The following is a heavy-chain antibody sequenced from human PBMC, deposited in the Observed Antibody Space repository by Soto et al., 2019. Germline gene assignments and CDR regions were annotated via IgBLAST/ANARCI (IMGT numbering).Heavy chain of an antibody. V-gene: IGHV2-5*02. D-gene: IGHD3-10*01. CDR1: GFSLSTSGEA. J-gene: IGHJ4*02. CDR3: AHGSFFRGAHFGY. Sequence: QITLRESGPTLVKPTQTLRLTCTFAGFSLSTSGEAVGWVRQSPGKVLEWLALIYWDDDKRYSPSLKTRLTITKDTSKNQVVLTLSNLAPMDTATYFCAHGSFFRGAHFGYWGQGTLVTFSS. CDR2: IYWDDDK.